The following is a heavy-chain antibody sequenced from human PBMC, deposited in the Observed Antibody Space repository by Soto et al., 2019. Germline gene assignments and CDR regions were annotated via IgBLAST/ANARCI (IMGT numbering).Heavy chain of an antibody. CDR3: ARSSGTFRFFDY. CDR2: TRNRANSYTT. J-gene: IGHJ4*02. Sequence: EVQLVESGGGLVQPGGSLILSCAASGFTFSDHYMDWVRQAPGKGLEWVGRTRNRANSYTTEYAASVKGRFIVSRDDSKNSLYLQMNSLTTEDTAVHYCARSSGTFRFFDYWGQGTLVTVSS. V-gene: IGHV3-72*01. CDR1: GFTFSDHY. D-gene: IGHD1-26*01.